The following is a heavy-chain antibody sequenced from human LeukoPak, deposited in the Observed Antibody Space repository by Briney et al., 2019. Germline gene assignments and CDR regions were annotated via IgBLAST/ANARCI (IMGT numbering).Heavy chain of an antibody. V-gene: IGHV3-7*01. CDR2: IKQDGSAK. CDR1: GFTFSRYW. J-gene: IGHJ4*02. CDR3: ARGSIAAAGSIFDY. Sequence: PGGSLRLSCAASGFTFSRYWMSWVRQAPGKGLEWVGNIKQDGSAKYYVDSVKGRFTISRDNAKNSLYLQMNSLRAEDTAVYYCARGSIAAAGSIFDYWGQGTLVTVSS. D-gene: IGHD6-13*01.